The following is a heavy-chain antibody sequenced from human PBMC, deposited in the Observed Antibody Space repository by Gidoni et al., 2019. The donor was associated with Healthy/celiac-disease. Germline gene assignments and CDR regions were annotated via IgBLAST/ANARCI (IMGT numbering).Heavy chain of an antibody. CDR1: GFTFSSYG. J-gene: IGHJ3*02. CDR3: ARDIPYYYDSSYDAFDI. D-gene: IGHD3-22*01. CDR2: IWYDGSNK. V-gene: IGHV3-33*01. Sequence: QVQLVESGGGVVQPGRSLRLSCAASGFTFSSYGMHWVRQAPGKGLEWVAVIWYDGSNKYYADSVKGRFTISRDNSKNTLYLQMNSLRAEDTAVYYCARDIPYYYDSSYDAFDIWGQGTMVTVSS.